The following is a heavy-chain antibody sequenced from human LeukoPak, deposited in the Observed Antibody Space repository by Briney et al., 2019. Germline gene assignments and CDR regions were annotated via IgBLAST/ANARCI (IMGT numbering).Heavy chain of an antibody. CDR1: GYTLTELS. V-gene: IGHV1-24*01. D-gene: IGHD1-26*01. J-gene: IGHJ4*02. CDR2: FDPEDGET. CDR3: ATDSGVGATRTFDY. Sequence: ASVKVSCKVSGYTLTELSMHRVRQAPGKGLEWMGGFDPEDGETIYAQKFQGRVTMTEDTSTDTAYMELSSLRSEDTAVYYCATDSGVGATRTFDYWGQGTLVTVSS.